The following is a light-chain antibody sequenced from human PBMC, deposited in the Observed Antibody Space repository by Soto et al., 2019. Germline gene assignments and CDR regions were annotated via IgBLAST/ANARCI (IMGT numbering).Light chain of an antibody. CDR3: QQYDHWPRT. J-gene: IGKJ1*01. Sequence: ETVMTQSPATLSVSPGEGATLSCRASQNVAYNLAWYHQKPGRTPRLLMYDASTRASGIPVRFSGSGSGTEFTLTISSVPSDDFAVYYCQQYDHWPRTFGQGTRVDLK. CDR1: QNVAYN. V-gene: IGKV3D-15*01. CDR2: DAS.